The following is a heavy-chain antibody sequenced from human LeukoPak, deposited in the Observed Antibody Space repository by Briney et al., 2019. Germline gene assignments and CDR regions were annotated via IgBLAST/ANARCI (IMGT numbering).Heavy chain of an antibody. CDR1: GFTFSSYG. D-gene: IGHD5-24*01. CDR3: AKVQEMSTILPPFHY. CDR2: ITSSGSYI. V-gene: IGHV3-21*04. Sequence: GGSLRLSCAASGFTFSSYGMNWVRQAPGKGLEWVSSITSSGSYIFYADSVKGRFTISRDNAKNSLYLQMNSLRAADTALYYCAKVQEMSTILPPFHYWGQGTLVTVSS. J-gene: IGHJ4*02.